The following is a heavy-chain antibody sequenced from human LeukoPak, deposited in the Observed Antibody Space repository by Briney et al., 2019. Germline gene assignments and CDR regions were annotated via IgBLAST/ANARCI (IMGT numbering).Heavy chain of an antibody. Sequence: GGSLRLSCEASGFTFIRNGMHWVRQATGKGLEWVAFLRYDGSNQYYADSVQGRFTISRDNSKNTLYLQMYSLRAEDTAVYYCARDDPHYDILTGYYPIDSWGQGTLVTVSS. D-gene: IGHD3-9*01. CDR1: GFTFIRNG. J-gene: IGHJ4*02. CDR3: ARDDPHYDILTGYYPIDS. CDR2: LRYDGSNQ. V-gene: IGHV3-30*02.